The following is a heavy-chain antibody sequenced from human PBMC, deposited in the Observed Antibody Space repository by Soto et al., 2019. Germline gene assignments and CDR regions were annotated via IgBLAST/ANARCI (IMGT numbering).Heavy chain of an antibody. CDR3: ARLWRFLSGWFDP. CDR2: IYYSGST. CDR1: GGSISSYY. J-gene: IGHJ5*02. Sequence: PSETLSLTCTVSGGSISSYYWSWIRQPPGKGLEWIGYIYYSGSTNYNPSLKSRVTISVDTSKNQFSLKLSSVTAADTAVYYCARLWRFLSGWFDPWGQGNLVTVS. D-gene: IGHD3-3*01. V-gene: IGHV4-59*12.